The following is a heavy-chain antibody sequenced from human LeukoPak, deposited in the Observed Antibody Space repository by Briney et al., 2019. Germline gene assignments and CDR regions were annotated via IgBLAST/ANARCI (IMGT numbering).Heavy chain of an antibody. V-gene: IGHV4-61*01. Sequence: SETLSLTCAVSGGSISTSSYYWSWIRQPPGKGLEWIGYIYYSGSTNYNPSLKSRVTISVDTSKNQFSLKLSSVTAADTAVYYCARGPAYGSGSNDAFDIWGQGTMVTVSS. J-gene: IGHJ3*02. D-gene: IGHD3-10*01. CDR3: ARGPAYGSGSNDAFDI. CDR2: IYYSGST. CDR1: GGSISTSSYY.